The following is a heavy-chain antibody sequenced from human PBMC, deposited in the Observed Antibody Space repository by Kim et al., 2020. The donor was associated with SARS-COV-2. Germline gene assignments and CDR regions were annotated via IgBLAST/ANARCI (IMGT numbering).Heavy chain of an antibody. CDR2: ISWDGGST. J-gene: IGHJ4*02. V-gene: IGHV3-43*01. CDR1: GFTFDDYT. CDR3: AKSQIGYSSGWKSWIFDY. D-gene: IGHD6-19*01. Sequence: GGSLRLSCAASGFTFDDYTMHWVRQAPGKGLEWVSLISWDGGSTYYADSVKGRFTISRDNSKNSLYLQMNSLRTEDTALYYCAKSQIGYSSGWKSWIFDYWGQGTLVTVSS.